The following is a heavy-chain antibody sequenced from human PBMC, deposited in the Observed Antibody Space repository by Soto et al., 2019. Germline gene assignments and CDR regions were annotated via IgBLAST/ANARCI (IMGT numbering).Heavy chain of an antibody. CDR2: IWYDGSNK. V-gene: IGHV3-33*01. Sequence: QVQLVESGGGVVQPGRSLRLSCAASGFTFSSYGMHWVRQAPGKGLEWVAVIWYDGSNKYYADSVKGRFTISRDNSKNKLYLQMNSLRAEHTAVYYCARGPFKRGTSYYYGMDVWGQGTTVTVSS. J-gene: IGHJ6*02. CDR3: ARGPFKRGTSYYYGMDV. CDR1: GFTFSSYG. D-gene: IGHD3-16*01.